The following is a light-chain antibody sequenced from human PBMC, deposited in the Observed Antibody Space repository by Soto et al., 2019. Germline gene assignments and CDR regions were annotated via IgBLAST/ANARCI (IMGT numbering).Light chain of an antibody. CDR3: QQVNRYPRT. J-gene: IGKJ2*01. CDR1: QSISSW. V-gene: IGKV1-5*03. Sequence: DIQMTQSPSTLSASVGDRVTITCRASQSISSWLAWYQQKPGKAPKLLIYKASNLESGVPSRFSGSGSGTEFTLTISSLQPDDFATYYCQQVNRYPRTFGQGTKVDIK. CDR2: KAS.